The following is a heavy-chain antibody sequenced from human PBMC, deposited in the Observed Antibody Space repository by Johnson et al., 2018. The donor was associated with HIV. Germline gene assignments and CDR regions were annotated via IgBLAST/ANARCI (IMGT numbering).Heavy chain of an antibody. CDR1: GFTLNNYA. V-gene: IGHV3-23*04. Sequence: VQLVESGGGVVRPGGSLRLSCAASGFTLNNYAMSWVRQAPGKGLEWVSTIGGRDATTSYADSVTGRFTISRDNAKNSLYLQMNSLRAEDTAVYYCARDETPGAFDIWGQGTMVTVSS. CDR2: IGGRDATT. J-gene: IGHJ3*02. CDR3: ARDETPGAFDI.